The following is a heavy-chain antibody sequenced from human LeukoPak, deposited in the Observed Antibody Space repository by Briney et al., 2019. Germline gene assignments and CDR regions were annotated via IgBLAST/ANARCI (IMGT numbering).Heavy chain of an antibody. V-gene: IGHV4-30-2*01. D-gene: IGHD5/OR15-5a*01. CDR3: ARQRTVSTTRGFDI. Sequence: SQTLSLTCAVSGDSIKNGAYTWSWIRQPPGMGLEWIGDIYHSGSTNYNPSLKSRVTLSVDMSKNQFSLNLSSVTAADTAVYWCARQRTVSTTRGFDIWGQGTMVTVSS. J-gene: IGHJ3*02. CDR2: IYHSGST. CDR1: GDSIKNGAYT.